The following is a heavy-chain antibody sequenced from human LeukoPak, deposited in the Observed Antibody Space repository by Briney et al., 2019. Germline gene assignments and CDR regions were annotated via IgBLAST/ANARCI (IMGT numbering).Heavy chain of an antibody. Sequence: GSSVKVSCKASGGTFSSYAISWVRQAPGQGLEWMGGIIPIFGTANYAQKFQGRVTITTDESTSTAYMELSSLRSEDTAVYYCARPAAVWDCSSTSRYTPLDYWGQGTLVTVSS. V-gene: IGHV1-69*05. CDR1: GGTFSSYA. D-gene: IGHD2-2*02. CDR2: IIPIFGTA. J-gene: IGHJ4*02. CDR3: ARPAAVWDCSSTSRYTPLDY.